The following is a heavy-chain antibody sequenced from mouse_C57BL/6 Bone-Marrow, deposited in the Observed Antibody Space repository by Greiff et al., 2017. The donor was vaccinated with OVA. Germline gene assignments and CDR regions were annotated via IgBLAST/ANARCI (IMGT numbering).Heavy chain of an antibody. Sequence: QVQLQQPGAELVKPGASVKLSCKASGYTFTSYWLHWVKQRPGRGLEWIGRIDPNSGGTKYNEKFKSKATLTVDKPSSTAYMQLNSLTSEDSAVDYCARLKDHAVGNFDYWGQGTTLTVSS. CDR2: IDPNSGGT. CDR3: ARLKDHAVGNFDY. D-gene: IGHD1-1*01. V-gene: IGHV1-72*01. J-gene: IGHJ2*01. CDR1: GYTFTSYW.